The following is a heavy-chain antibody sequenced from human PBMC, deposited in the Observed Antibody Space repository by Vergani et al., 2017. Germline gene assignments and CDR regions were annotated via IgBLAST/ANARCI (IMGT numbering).Heavy chain of an antibody. Sequence: QVQLVESGGGVVQPGGSLRLSCAASGFTFNSYGMHWVRQAPVKGLEWVASIRSDESRRYYGDSMEGPFTISRDNSKYTLYLQMKSLRPEDTAVSYCAKEGGGYCSGGTCYPEYWGQGTLVIVSS. CDR3: AKEGGGYCSGGTCYPEY. D-gene: IGHD2-15*01. CDR1: GFTFNSYG. CDR2: IRSDESRR. V-gene: IGHV3-30*02. J-gene: IGHJ4*02.